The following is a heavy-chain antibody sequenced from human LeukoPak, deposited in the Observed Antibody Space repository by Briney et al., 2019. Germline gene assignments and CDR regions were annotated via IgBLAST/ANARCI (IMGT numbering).Heavy chain of an antibody. Sequence: GGSLRLSRAASGFTFSSYSMNWVRQAPGKGLEWVSSISSSSSYIYYADSVKGRFTISRDNAKNSLYLQMNSLRAEDTAVYYCARDEGIVVVPAASRAFDIWGQGTMVTVSS. J-gene: IGHJ3*02. CDR1: GFTFSSYS. V-gene: IGHV3-21*01. D-gene: IGHD2-2*01. CDR3: ARDEGIVVVPAASRAFDI. CDR2: ISSSSSYI.